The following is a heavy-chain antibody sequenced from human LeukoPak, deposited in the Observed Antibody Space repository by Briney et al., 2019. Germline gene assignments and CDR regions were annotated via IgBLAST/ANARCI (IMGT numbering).Heavy chain of an antibody. D-gene: IGHD1-26*01. CDR2: IKDDGSEQ. Sequence: PGGSLRLSCAASGFTFSRYWMTWVRQVPGKGLEWVASIKDDGSEQPYVDSVKGRFTISRDNAKSSLYLQMNSLRTEDTAVYYCASDGPLVTRKCYYYYYMDVWGNGTTVTVSS. CDR3: ASDGPLVTRKCYYYYYMDV. J-gene: IGHJ6*03. V-gene: IGHV3-7*01. CDR1: GFTFSRYW.